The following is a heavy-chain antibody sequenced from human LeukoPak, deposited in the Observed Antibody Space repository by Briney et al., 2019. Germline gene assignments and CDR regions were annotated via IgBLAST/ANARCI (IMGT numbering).Heavy chain of an antibody. CDR1: GYTFTSYG. J-gene: IGHJ4*02. Sequence: GASVKVSCKASGYTFTSYGISWVRQAPGQGLEWMGWISAYNGNTNYAQKLQGRVTMTTDTSTSTAYMELRSLRSDDTAVYYCARGELLSTLFALNDYWGQGTLVTVSS. CDR3: ARGELLSTLFALNDY. D-gene: IGHD1-26*01. V-gene: IGHV1-18*01. CDR2: ISAYNGNT.